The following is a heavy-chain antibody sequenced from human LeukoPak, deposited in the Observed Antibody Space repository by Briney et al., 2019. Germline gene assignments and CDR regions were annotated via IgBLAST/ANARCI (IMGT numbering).Heavy chain of an antibody. Sequence: GGSLRLSCAASGFTFSTYSMNWVRLAPGKGLEWVSSISRSSDYIDYADSVKGRFTISRDNAKNSLNLQMNSLRAEDTAVYYCARDSGYSGYSDYWGQGTLVTVSS. D-gene: IGHD5-12*01. CDR2: ISRSSDYI. CDR1: GFTFSTYS. CDR3: ARDSGYSGYSDY. V-gene: IGHV3-21*04. J-gene: IGHJ4*02.